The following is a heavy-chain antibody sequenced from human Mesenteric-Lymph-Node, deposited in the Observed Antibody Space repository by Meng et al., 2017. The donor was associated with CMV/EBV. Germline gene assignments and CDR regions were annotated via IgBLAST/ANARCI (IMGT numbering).Heavy chain of an antibody. D-gene: IGHD1-26*01. CDR3: ARVVRTSSWEIDY. Sequence: SGGSINSAGYYWSWIRQHPGKGLEWIGYIFYDGSTFSNPSLKSRVTISMDTSNNHFSLRLTSVTAADTAVYYCARVVRTSSWEIDYWGQGTLVTVSS. CDR1: GGSINSAGYY. V-gene: IGHV4-31*02. CDR2: IFYDGST. J-gene: IGHJ4*02.